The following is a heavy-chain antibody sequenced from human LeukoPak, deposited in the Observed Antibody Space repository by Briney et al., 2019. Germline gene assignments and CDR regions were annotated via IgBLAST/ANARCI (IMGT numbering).Heavy chain of an antibody. J-gene: IGHJ5*02. Sequence: GASVKVSCKASGYTFTSYGISWVRQAPGQGLEWMGWINPNSGGTNYAQKFQGRVTMTRDTSISTAYMELSRLRSDDTAVYYCARVRFGSGGNWFDPWGQGTLVTVSS. CDR1: GYTFTSYG. CDR2: INPNSGGT. D-gene: IGHD3-10*01. CDR3: ARVRFGSGGNWFDP. V-gene: IGHV1-2*02.